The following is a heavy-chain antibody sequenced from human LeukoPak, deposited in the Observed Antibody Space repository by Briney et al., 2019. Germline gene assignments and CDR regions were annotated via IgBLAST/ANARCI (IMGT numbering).Heavy chain of an antibody. CDR3: ASAPGTRFDY. V-gene: IGHV1-69*04. Sequence: ASVKVSCKASGYTFTSYDINWVRQATGQGLEWMGRIIPILGIANYAQKFQGRVTVTADKSTSTAYMELSSLRSEDTAVYYCASAPGTRFDYWGQGTLVTVSS. D-gene: IGHD1-14*01. J-gene: IGHJ4*02. CDR1: GYTFTSYD. CDR2: IIPILGIA.